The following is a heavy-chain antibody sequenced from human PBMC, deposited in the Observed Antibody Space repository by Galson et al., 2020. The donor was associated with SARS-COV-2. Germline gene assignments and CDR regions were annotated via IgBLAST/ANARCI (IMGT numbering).Heavy chain of an antibody. V-gene: IGHV3-30*02. Sequence: GGSLRLSRAASAMTFRQNGMHWARQVPGKGLEWVASLRYDGGNKYYTDSVKGRFTISRDNSKNAMYLQMNSLRVEDTATYYCAKGDTSSWGNGDYWGQGTLVTVSS. CDR3: AKGDTSSWGNGDY. J-gene: IGHJ4*02. CDR2: LRYDGGNK. CDR1: AMTFRQNG. D-gene: IGHD6-13*01.